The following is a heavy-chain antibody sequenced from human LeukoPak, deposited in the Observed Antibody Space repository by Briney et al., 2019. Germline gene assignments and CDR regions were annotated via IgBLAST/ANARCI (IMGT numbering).Heavy chain of an antibody. J-gene: IGHJ4*02. CDR3: ATKQWLAPPPDS. Sequence: GGSLRLSCAASGFTFSKYWMLWVRQAPGKGLESVSRINTDGTVTTYTDSVKGRFTVSRDNADNTMFLQMNSVRDEDTAVHYCATKQWLAPPPDSWGQGTPVTVSS. CDR2: INTDGTVT. CDR1: GFTFSKYW. D-gene: IGHD6-19*01. V-gene: IGHV3-74*01.